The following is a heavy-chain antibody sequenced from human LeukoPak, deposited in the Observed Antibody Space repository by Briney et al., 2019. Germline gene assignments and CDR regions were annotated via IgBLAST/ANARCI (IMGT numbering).Heavy chain of an antibody. CDR1: GFTFSSYA. J-gene: IGHJ6*03. CDR3: AKDGSGSYSSGHYYMDV. Sequence: GGSLRLSCAASGFTFSSYAMQWVRQAPGKGLEWVAVISYDGSNKYYADSVKGRFTISRDNSKNTLYLQMNSLRAEDTAVYYCAKDGSGSYSSGHYYMDVWGKGTTVTISS. D-gene: IGHD1-26*01. V-gene: IGHV3-30*04. CDR2: ISYDGSNK.